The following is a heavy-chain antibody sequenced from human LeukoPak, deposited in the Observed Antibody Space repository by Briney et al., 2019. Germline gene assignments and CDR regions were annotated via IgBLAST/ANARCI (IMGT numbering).Heavy chain of an antibody. J-gene: IGHJ3*02. D-gene: IGHD2-15*01. CDR1: GFTFDDYG. V-gene: IGHV3-20*01. CDR3: VRGAPTYCSGGSCYSGDAFDI. CDR2: INWNGASI. Sequence: PGGSLTLSCVASGFTFDDYGMSWVRQAPGKGLEWVSGINWNGASIGYADSVKGRFTISRDNAKNSLYLQMNSLRAEDTTLYHCVRGAPTYCSGGSCYSGDAFDIWGQGTMVTVSS.